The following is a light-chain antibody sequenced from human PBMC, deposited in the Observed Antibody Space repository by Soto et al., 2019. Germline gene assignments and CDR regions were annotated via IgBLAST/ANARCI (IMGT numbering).Light chain of an antibody. CDR3: QQYNSYLIT. CDR2: KAS. CDR1: QSIGHW. J-gene: IGKJ5*01. V-gene: IGKV1-5*03. Sequence: DIQMTQSPSTLSASVGDRVTITCRASQSIGHWLAWYQQKPGKPPKLLIYKASSLESGVPLRFSGSGSGTEFTLTISSLQPDDSATYYCQQYNSYLITFGQGTRLEIK.